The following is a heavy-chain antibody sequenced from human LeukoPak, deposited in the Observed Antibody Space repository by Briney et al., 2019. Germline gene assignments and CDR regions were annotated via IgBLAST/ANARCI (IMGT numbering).Heavy chain of an antibody. D-gene: IGHD3-22*01. CDR1: GFTFSSYG. CDR2: ISYDGSNK. J-gene: IGHJ3*02. Sequence: GGFLRLSCAASGFTFSSYGMHWVRQAPGKGLEWVAVISYDGSNKYYADSVKGRFTISRDNSKNTLYLQMNSLRAEDTAVYYCAKEAPDYYDSSGYYNDAFDIWGQGTMVTVSS. V-gene: IGHV3-30*18. CDR3: AKEAPDYYDSSGYYNDAFDI.